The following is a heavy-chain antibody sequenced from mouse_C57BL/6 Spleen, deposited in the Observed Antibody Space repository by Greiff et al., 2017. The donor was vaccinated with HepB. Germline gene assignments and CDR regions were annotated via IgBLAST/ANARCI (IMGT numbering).Heavy chain of an antibody. Sequence: VQLKESGPGLAKPSQTLSLTCSVTGYSITSDYWNWIRKFPGNKLEYMGYISYSGSTYYKPSLKSRISITRDTSKNQYYLQLHSVTTEDTATYYCARSALLLRDAMDYWGQGTSVTVSS. D-gene: IGHD1-1*01. CDR3: ARSALLLRDAMDY. CDR1: GYSITSDY. J-gene: IGHJ4*01. V-gene: IGHV3-8*01. CDR2: ISYSGST.